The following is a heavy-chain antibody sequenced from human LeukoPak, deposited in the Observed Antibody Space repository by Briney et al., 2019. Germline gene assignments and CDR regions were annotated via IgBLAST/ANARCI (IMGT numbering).Heavy chain of an antibody. Sequence: GGSLRLSCAASGFTFSDYYMSWIRQAPGKGLEWVSYISSSSSYTNYADSVKGRFTISRDNAKNSLYLQMNSLRAEDTAVYYCARSFDDSSGYYYFDCWGQGTLVTVSS. D-gene: IGHD3-22*01. CDR2: ISSSSSYT. V-gene: IGHV3-11*06. CDR3: ARSFDDSSGYYYFDC. J-gene: IGHJ4*02. CDR1: GFTFSDYY.